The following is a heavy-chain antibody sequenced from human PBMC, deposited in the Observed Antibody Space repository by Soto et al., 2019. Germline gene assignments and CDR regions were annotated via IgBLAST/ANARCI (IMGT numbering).Heavy chain of an antibody. V-gene: IGHV3-11*01. CDR3: ARDPRRYGDPSRYYYYYYGMDV. J-gene: IGHJ6*02. CDR2: ISSSGSTI. CDR1: GFTFSDYD. D-gene: IGHD4-17*01. Sequence: QVQLVESGGGLVKPGGSLRLSCAASGFTFSDYDMSWIRQAPGKGLEWVSYISSSGSTIYYADSVKGRFTISRDNAKNSLYLQMNSLRAEDTAVYHCARDPRRYGDPSRYYYYYYGMDVWGQGTTVTVSS.